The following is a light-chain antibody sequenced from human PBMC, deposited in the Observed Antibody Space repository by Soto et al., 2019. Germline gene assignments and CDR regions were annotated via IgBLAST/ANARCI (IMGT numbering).Light chain of an antibody. J-gene: IGLJ2*01. Sequence: QSALTQPASVSGSPGQSITISCTGTSSDVGGYNYVSWYQQHPGKAPKLVIYGVTNRPSGVSNRFSGSKSGTTASLTISGLQAEVEADYYCSLFTSSSVVVFGGGTKLTVL. V-gene: IGLV2-14*01. CDR3: SLFTSSSVVV. CDR2: GVT. CDR1: SSDVGGYNY.